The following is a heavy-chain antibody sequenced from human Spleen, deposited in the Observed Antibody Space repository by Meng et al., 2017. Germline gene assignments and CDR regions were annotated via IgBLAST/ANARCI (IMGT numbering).Heavy chain of an antibody. J-gene: IGHJ4*02. CDR2: SNPKSGDT. D-gene: IGHD6-13*01. Sequence: QVQLVPAGAEVKKPWASVKVSSNASVYTFPDYWLHWVRRAPGQGREWRGRSNPKSGDTHYAQRFQGRVTMTGDTSISTAYMELSGLRSDDTAMYYCARDEDISAAGKLFGDYWGQGTLVTVSS. CDR3: ARDEDISAAGKLFGDY. CDR1: VYTFPDYW. V-gene: IGHV1-2*06.